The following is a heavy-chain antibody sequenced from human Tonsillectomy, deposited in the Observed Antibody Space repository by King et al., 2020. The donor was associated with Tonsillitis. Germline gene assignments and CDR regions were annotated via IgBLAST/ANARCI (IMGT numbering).Heavy chain of an antibody. Sequence: QVQLVESGPGLVKPSETLSLTCTVSGGSISSYYWSWIRQPPGKGLEWIGYIYYSGSTNYNPSLKSRVTISVDTSKNQFSLKLSSVTAADTAVYYCAGVGSSDDYGDYGPTCWGQGTLVTVSS. CDR2: IYYSGST. V-gene: IGHV4-59*01. D-gene: IGHD4-17*01. CDR3: AGVGSSDDYGDYGPTC. CDR1: GGSISSYY. J-gene: IGHJ4*02.